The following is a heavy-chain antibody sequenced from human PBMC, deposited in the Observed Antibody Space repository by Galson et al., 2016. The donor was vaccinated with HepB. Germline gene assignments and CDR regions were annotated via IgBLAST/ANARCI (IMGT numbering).Heavy chain of an antibody. CDR3: ARGPSSTRTFDY. CDR1: GYTFTSYG. V-gene: IGHV1-18*01. CDR2: ISAYNGNT. Sequence: SVKVSCKASGYTFTSYGITWVRQAPGQGLEWMGWISAYNGNTNYAQKLQGRVTMTTDTSTSTAYMEPRSLRSDDTAVYYCARGPSSTRTFDYWGQGTLVTVSS. J-gene: IGHJ4*02. D-gene: IGHD2-2*01.